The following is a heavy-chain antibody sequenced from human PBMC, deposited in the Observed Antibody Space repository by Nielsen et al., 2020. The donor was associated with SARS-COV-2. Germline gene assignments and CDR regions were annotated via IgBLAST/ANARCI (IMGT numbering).Heavy chain of an antibody. Sequence: GGSLRLSCAASGFTFDDYGMSWVRQAPGKGLEWVSGINWNGGSTGYADSVKGRFTIARDNAKNSLYLQMNSLRAEDTALYHCATEAVADDWYFDLWGRGTLVTVSS. CDR3: ATEAVADDWYFDL. J-gene: IGHJ2*01. CDR1: GFTFDDYG. D-gene: IGHD6-19*01. V-gene: IGHV3-20*01. CDR2: INWNGGST.